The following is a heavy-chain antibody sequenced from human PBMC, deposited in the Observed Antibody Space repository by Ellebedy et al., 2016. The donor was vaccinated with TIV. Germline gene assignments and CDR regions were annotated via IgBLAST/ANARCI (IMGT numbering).Heavy chain of an antibody. V-gene: IGHV3-23*01. CDR3: ARDLFWGGRRDY. Sequence: GESLKISCAASGFTFSSFAMSWVRQAPRKGLEWVSGMSGTGGLTYYADSVKGRFTISRDNSKNTLSLQMNSLSVEDTAIYYCARDLFWGGRRDYWGQGSLVTVSS. CDR2: MSGTGGLT. D-gene: IGHD7-27*01. CDR1: GFTFSSFA. J-gene: IGHJ4*02.